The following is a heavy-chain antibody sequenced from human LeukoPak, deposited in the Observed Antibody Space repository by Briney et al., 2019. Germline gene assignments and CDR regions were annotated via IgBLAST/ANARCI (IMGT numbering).Heavy chain of an antibody. J-gene: IGHJ4*02. CDR3: AMHTVIASSWSLDY. D-gene: IGHD6-13*01. V-gene: IGHV4-59*08. Sequence: PSETLSLTCTVSGGSISSSYWSWIRQPPGKGLEWIGYIYYSGSTSYHPSLKSRVTISIETSMNQFSLKLTSVTAADTAVYYCAMHTVIASSWSLDYWGQGTLVTVSS. CDR2: IYYSGST. CDR1: GGSISSSY.